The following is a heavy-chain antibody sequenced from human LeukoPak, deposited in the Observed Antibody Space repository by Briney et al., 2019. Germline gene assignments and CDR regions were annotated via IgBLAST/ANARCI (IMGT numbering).Heavy chain of an antibody. CDR2: INHSGST. V-gene: IGHV4-34*01. D-gene: IGHD6-19*01. Sequence: SETLSLTCAVYGGSFSGYYWSWIRQPPGKGLEWIGEINHSGSTNYNPSLKSRVTISVDTSKNQFSLKLSSVTAADTAVYYCASTTGQDSSGSNWSDPWGQGTLVTVSS. CDR3: ASTTGQDSSGSNWSDP. J-gene: IGHJ5*02. CDR1: GGSFSGYY.